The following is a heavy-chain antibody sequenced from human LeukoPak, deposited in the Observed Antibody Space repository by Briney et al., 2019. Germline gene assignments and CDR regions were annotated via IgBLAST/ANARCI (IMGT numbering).Heavy chain of an antibody. D-gene: IGHD3-3*01. CDR1: GFTVSGNY. CDR2: IYSGGTT. V-gene: IGHV3-53*01. J-gene: IGHJ6*03. CDR3: AKDGNYDFWSGYYFYYYYYMDV. Sequence: GGSLRLSCAVSGFTVSGNYMSWVRQAPGKGLEWVSLIYSGGTTYYADSVKGRFTISRDNSKNTLYLQMNSLRAEDTAVYYCAKDGNYDFWSGYYFYYYYYMDVWGKGTTVTVSS.